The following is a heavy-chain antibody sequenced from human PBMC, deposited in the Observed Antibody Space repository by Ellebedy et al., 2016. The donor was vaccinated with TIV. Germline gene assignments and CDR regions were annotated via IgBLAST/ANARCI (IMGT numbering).Heavy chain of an antibody. CDR3: ARENGYDPDGWFDP. Sequence: SVKVSCXASGYTFTSYGISWVRQAPGQGLEWMGGIIPIFGTANYAQKFQGRVTITADESTSTAYMELSSLRSEDTAVYYCARENGYDPDGWFDPWGQGTLVTVSS. J-gene: IGHJ5*02. V-gene: IGHV1-69*13. D-gene: IGHD3-3*01. CDR2: IIPIFGTA. CDR1: GYTFTSYG.